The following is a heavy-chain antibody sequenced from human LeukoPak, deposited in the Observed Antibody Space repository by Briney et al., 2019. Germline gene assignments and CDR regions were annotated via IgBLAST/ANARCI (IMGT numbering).Heavy chain of an antibody. J-gene: IGHJ3*02. CDR1: GFTSSSYS. D-gene: IGHD5-18*01. Sequence: GGSLRLSCAASGFTSSSYSMNWVRQAPGKGLEWVSSISSSSSYIYYADSVKGRFTISRDNAKNSLYLQMNSLRAEDTAVYYCARDRVDTAMVTNAFDIWGQGTMVTVSS. V-gene: IGHV3-21*01. CDR3: ARDRVDTAMVTNAFDI. CDR2: ISSSSSYI.